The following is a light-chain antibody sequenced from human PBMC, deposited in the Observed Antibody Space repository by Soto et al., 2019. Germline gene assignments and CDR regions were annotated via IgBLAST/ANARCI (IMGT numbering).Light chain of an antibody. J-gene: IGLJ2*01. Sequence: QSALTQPASVSGSPGQSITISCTGTSSDIGGYSYVSWYQQHPDKAPKLIIYEVSNRPSGVSNRFSGSKSGDTASLTISGLQADDEADYSCSSYSSTSTPVVFGGGTNSPS. CDR3: SSYSSTSTPVV. CDR2: EVS. V-gene: IGLV2-14*01. CDR1: SSDIGGYSY.